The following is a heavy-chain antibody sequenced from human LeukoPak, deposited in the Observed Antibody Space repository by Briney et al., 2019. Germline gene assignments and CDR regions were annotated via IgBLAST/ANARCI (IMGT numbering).Heavy chain of an antibody. CDR1: GGSISSGSYY. Sequence: SQTLSLTCTVSGGSISSGSYYWSWIRQPAGRGLEGIGRICTSGSTNYNPSLKSRVTISVDTSKNQFSLKLSSVTAADTAVYYCARGPGGDYYGSGSYYRGYYYGMDVWGQGTTVTVSS. V-gene: IGHV4-61*02. CDR2: ICTSGST. J-gene: IGHJ6*02. CDR3: ARGPGGDYYGSGSYYRGYYYGMDV. D-gene: IGHD3-10*01.